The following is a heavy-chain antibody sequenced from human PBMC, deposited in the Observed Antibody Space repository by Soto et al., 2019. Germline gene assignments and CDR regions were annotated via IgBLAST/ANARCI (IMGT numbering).Heavy chain of an antibody. V-gene: IGHV4-59*01. D-gene: IGHD2-2*01. CDR1: GENIIGFD. CDR2: IFSSGST. J-gene: IGHJ4*02. Sequence: PLEPMCLTCSVSGENIIGFDWTWIMKKTGKGLEWVGYIFSSGSTNYNPSLKSRVTISVDTSENQFSLKLTSVTAADTAVYYCARVGYCSSTPCWPIGYFEYWGQGTLVTVSS. CDR3: ARVGYCSSTPCWPIGYFEY.